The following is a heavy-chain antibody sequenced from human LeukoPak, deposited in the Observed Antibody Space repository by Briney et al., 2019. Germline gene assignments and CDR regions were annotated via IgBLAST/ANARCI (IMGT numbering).Heavy chain of an antibody. J-gene: IGHJ4*02. V-gene: IGHV3-48*03. CDR2: ISSSGSNI. Sequence: GGSLRLSCAASGFTFSSYGMNWVRRTPGRGLEWLSYISSSGSNINYADSVKGRLSISRDNAENSLFLQMSSLRAEDTAVYYCARRSSFDYWGQGVLVTVSS. CDR1: GFTFSSYG. CDR3: ARRSSFDY.